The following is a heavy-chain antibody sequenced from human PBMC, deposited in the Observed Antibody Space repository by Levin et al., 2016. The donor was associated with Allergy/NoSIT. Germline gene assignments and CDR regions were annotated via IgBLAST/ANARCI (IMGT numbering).Heavy chain of an antibody. J-gene: IGHJ4*02. Sequence: PGKGLEWIGTIYHTGSSYSNPSLESRVTISVDTSKNQFSLGLSSVTAADTAVYYCARTSPLYYDILTRYYFFDFWGQGALVTVSS. CDR3: ARTSPLYYDILTRYYFFDF. CDR2: IYHTGSS. D-gene: IGHD3-9*01. V-gene: IGHV4-39*01.